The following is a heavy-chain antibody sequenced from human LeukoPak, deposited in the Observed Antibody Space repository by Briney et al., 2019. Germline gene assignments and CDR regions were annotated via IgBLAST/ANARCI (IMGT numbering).Heavy chain of an antibody. V-gene: IGHV3-9*01. Sequence: PGRSLRLSCAASGFTFDDYAMHWVRQAPGKGLERVSGISWNSGSIGYADSVKGRFTISRDNAKNSLYLQMNSLRAEDTALYYCAKSMDSGWRDYFDYWGQGTLVTVSS. CDR1: GFTFDDYA. CDR2: ISWNSGSI. D-gene: IGHD5-12*01. CDR3: AKSMDSGWRDYFDY. J-gene: IGHJ4*02.